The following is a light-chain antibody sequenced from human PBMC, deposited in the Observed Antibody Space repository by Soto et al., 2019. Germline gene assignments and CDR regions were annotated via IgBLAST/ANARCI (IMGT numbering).Light chain of an antibody. CDR1: QSVSGTY. J-gene: IGKJ1*01. Sequence: EIVLTQSPGTLSLSPGERATLSCRASQSVSGTYLAWYQQKPGQAPRLLIYGASNRATGIPDRFSGSASGTYFTLIISRLEPEDFAVYFCQEYGSSRTFGQGTKVEIK. V-gene: IGKV3-20*01. CDR3: QEYGSSRT. CDR2: GAS.